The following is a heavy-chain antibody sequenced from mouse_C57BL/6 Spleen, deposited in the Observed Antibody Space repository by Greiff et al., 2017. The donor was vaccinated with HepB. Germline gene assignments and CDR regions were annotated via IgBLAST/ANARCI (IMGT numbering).Heavy chain of an antibody. CDR3: TRDLDSSGYGYYAMDY. CDR2: ISSGGDYI. J-gene: IGHJ4*01. V-gene: IGHV5-9-1*02. Sequence: EVHLVESGEGLVKPGGSLKLSCAASGFTFSSYAMSWVRQTPEKRLEWVAYISSGGDYIYYADTVKGRFTISRDNARNTLYLQMSSLKSEDTAMYYCTRDLDSSGYGYYAMDYWGQGTSVTVSS. CDR1: GFTFSSYA. D-gene: IGHD3-2*02.